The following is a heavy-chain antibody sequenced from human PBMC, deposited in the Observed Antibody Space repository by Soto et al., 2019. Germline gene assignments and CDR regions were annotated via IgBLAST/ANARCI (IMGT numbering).Heavy chain of an antibody. J-gene: IGHJ3*02. Sequence: EVQLVESGGGLVKPGGSLRLSCAASGFTFSSYSMNWVRQAPGKGLEWVSSISSSSSYIYYADSVKGRFTISRDNAKNSLYLQMNSLRAEDTAVYYCARDSITMIVVVTPDAFDIWGQGTMVTVSS. V-gene: IGHV3-21*01. CDR2: ISSSSSYI. CDR1: GFTFSSYS. D-gene: IGHD3-22*01. CDR3: ARDSITMIVVVTPDAFDI.